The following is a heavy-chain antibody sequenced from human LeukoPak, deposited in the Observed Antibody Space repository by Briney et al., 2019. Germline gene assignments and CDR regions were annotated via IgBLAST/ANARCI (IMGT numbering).Heavy chain of an antibody. J-gene: IGHJ4*02. CDR3: ARVLVRGRRARDEDY. V-gene: IGHV1-46*01. D-gene: IGHD4-23*01. CDR2: INPSGGST. Sequence: ASVKVSCKASGYTFTSYYMHWVRQAPGQGLEWMGIINPSGGSTSYAQKFQGRVTMTTDTSTSTAYMELRSLRSDDTAVYYCARVLVRGRRARDEDYWGQGTLVTVSS. CDR1: GYTFTSYY.